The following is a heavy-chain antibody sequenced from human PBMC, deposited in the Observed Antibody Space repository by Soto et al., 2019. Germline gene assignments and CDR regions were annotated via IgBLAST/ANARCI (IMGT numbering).Heavy chain of an antibody. V-gene: IGHV4-39*01. CDR2: IYYIGNT. J-gene: IGHJ4*01. CDR3: GGQDYGAKGYYFEN. Sequence: QLQLQESGSGLVKPSETLSLTCTVSNSSISSRSSYWGWIRQTPGKGLEWIGSIYYIGNTYYNPSLKSRVTISIDTSKTQFSLKLNSVTAADTAVYFCGGQDYGAKGYYFENCG. CDR1: NSSISSRSSY. D-gene: IGHD4-17*01.